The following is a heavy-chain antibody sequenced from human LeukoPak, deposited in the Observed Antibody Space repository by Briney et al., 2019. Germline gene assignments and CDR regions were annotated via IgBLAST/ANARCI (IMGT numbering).Heavy chain of an antibody. CDR2: ISSSSDYI. V-gene: IGHV3-21*01. D-gene: IGHD2-15*01. J-gene: IGHJ6*02. Sequence: GGSLRLPCAASGFTFSSYSMNWVRQAPGKGLEWVSSISSSSDYIYYADSVKGRFTISRDNAKNSLYLQMNSLRAEDTAVYYCAGVVAATSDLDYYGLDVWGQGTTVTVSS. CDR3: AGVVAATSDLDYYGLDV. CDR1: GFTFSSYS.